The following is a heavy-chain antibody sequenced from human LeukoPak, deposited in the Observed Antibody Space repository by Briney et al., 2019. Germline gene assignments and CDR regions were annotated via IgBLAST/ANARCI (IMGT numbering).Heavy chain of an antibody. CDR1: GFTVSSNY. J-gene: IGHJ5*02. D-gene: IGHD3-22*01. Sequence: GGSLRLSCAASGFTVSSNYMSWVRQAPGKGLEWVSVIYSGGSTYYADSVKGRFTISRDNSKNTLYRQMNSLRAEDTAVYYCARARDSSGYYLNWFDPWGQGTLVTVSS. V-gene: IGHV3-66*01. CDR2: IYSGGST. CDR3: ARARDSSGYYLNWFDP.